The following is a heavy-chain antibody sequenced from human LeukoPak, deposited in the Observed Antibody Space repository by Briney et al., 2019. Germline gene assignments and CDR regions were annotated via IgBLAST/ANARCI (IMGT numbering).Heavy chain of an antibody. CDR3: ARTRRHYYGSGKNLTPWPAGLDV. CDR1: GGSFSDYY. D-gene: IGHD3-10*01. CDR2: SGSA. V-gene: IGHV4-59*01. J-gene: IGHJ6*02. Sequence: SETLSLTCTVSGGSFSDYYWTWLRQPPGRGLEWIGYSGSADYNPSLKSRVTISIDTSKRHFSLTLSSVTAADTAVYYCARTRRHYYGSGKNLTPWPAGLDVWGQGTTVIVS.